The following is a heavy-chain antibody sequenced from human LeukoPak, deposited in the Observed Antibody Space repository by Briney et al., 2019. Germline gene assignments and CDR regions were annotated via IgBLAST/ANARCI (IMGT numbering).Heavy chain of an antibody. CDR3: AKAFSAYENWPPNWFDP. CDR1: GFTFSSYA. J-gene: IGHJ5*02. V-gene: IGHV3-23*01. CDR2: ISGSGGGT. Sequence: GGSLRLSCAASGFTFSSYAMSWVRQAPGKGLEWVSAISGSGGGTYYADSVKGRLTISRDNSKNTLYLQMSSLRAEDTAVYYCAKAFSAYENWPPNWFDPWGQGTLVTVSS. D-gene: IGHD5-12*01.